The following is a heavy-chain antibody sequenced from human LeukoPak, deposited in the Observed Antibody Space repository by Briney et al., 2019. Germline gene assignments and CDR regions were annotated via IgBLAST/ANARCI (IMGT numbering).Heavy chain of an antibody. V-gene: IGHV4-34*01. D-gene: IGHD3-10*01. J-gene: IGHJ5*02. CDR1: GASLSGYY. Sequence: ADTFSLTCALYGASLSGYYCSWIRQPPGNWLEWNGEINQSGSTNCNPSLKSRVTISVATSKNQFSLKLSSVTAADTAMYDCARGRPVLLWFGEPSNWFDPWGQGTLVTVSS. CDR3: ARGRPVLLWFGEPSNWFDP. CDR2: INQSGST.